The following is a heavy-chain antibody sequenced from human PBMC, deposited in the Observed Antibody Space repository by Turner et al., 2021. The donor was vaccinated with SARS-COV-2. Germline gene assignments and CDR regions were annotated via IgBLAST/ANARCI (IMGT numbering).Heavy chain of an antibody. CDR2: IIPILGIA. D-gene: IGHD2-2*02. CDR1: GGTLSSNA. CDR3: AREIPTQRGAFDL. J-gene: IGHJ3*01. Sequence: QVQLGQSGAEVKKPGSSVKVSCKASGGTLSSNAINWVRQAPGQGLEWMGRIIPILGIANYAQKFQGRVTMTADKSTSAAYMEVSSVGSEDTAVYYCAREIPTQRGAFDLWGQGTMVTVSS. V-gene: IGHV1-69*04.